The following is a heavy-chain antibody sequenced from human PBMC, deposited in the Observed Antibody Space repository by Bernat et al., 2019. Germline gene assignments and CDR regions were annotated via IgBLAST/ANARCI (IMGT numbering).Heavy chain of an antibody. V-gene: IGHV3-33*06. J-gene: IGHJ4*02. D-gene: IGHD7-27*01. CDR1: GYTFSKSG. CDR2: IWGDGSKK. Sequence: QVQLVESGGGVVQAGRSLRLSCAASGYTFSKSGMHWVRQAPGKGLEWVAVIWGDGSKKFYADSVKGRFSISKDDSKNTLYLQMNSLTAEDTAVYYCAKGTSGAGDVDYWGQGALVTVSS. CDR3: AKGTSGAGDVDY.